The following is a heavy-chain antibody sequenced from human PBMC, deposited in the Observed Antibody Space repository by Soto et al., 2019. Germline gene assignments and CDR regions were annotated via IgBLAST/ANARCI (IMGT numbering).Heavy chain of an antibody. Sequence: GASVKVSYKASGRTFSSYAFSWVRQAPGQGLEWMGGIIPIFGTANYAQKFQGRVTITADESTSTAYMELSSQRSEDTAVYYCASIAAAWYFDPWGQETLVTVSS. CDR2: IIPIFGTA. CDR3: ASIAAAWYFDP. CDR1: GRTFSSYA. V-gene: IGHV1-69*13. J-gene: IGHJ5*02. D-gene: IGHD6-13*01.